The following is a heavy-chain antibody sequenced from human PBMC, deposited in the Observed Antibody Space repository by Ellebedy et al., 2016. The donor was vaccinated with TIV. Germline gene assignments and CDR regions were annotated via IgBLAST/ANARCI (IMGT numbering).Heavy chain of an antibody. CDR2: ISIYNGET. J-gene: IGHJ5*02. V-gene: IGHV1-18*04. CDR1: GDAFTSYG. D-gene: IGHD1-26*01. CDR3: ARDHPHSPPPAWFDP. Sequence: ASVKVSCKVSGDAFTSYGITWVRQAPGQRLEWMGWISIYNGETRYAEKLQGRFTLTTDMAASTAYTELRSLRSDDSAVYYCARDHPHSPPPAWFDPWGQGTLVTVSS.